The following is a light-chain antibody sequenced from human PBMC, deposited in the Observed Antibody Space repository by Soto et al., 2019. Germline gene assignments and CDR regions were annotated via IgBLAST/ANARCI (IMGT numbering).Light chain of an antibody. V-gene: IGKV3-15*01. CDR2: GAS. J-gene: IGKJ1*01. Sequence: EVVMTQSPATLSVSPGERATLSCTASQSVSSNLAWYQQKPGQAPRLLIYGASTRATGIPARFSGSGSGTEFTLTISRLQSEDFAVYSCQQYNNWPRTFGQGTEVEIK. CDR1: QSVSSN. CDR3: QQYNNWPRT.